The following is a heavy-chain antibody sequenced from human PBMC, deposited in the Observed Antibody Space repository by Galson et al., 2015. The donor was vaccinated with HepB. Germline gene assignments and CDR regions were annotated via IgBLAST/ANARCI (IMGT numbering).Heavy chain of an antibody. D-gene: IGHD3-10*01. V-gene: IGHV1-2*02. CDR2: INPDIGGT. Sequence: SVKVSCKASGYTFTGYYIHWARQAPGQGLEWMGWINPDIGGTHYAQKFQGRVTMTSDTSITTAYMELSRLRSDDTAVYYCARDVNRVLHDPWGQGTLVTVSS. CDR1: GYTFTGYY. J-gene: IGHJ5*02. CDR3: ARDVNRVLHDP.